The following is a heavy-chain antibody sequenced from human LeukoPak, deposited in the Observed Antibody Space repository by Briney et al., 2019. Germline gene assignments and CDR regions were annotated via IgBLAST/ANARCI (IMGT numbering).Heavy chain of an antibody. V-gene: IGHV4-61*08. D-gene: IGHD3-10*01. CDR1: GDSVSSRGYH. CDR3: ARYPEGSGRSDR. Sequence: PSETLSLTCTVSGDSVSSRGYHWSWLRQPPGKGLEWIGQIVNSGSANYNPSLKSRVTISLETSKNQFSLKVTSVTIADTAVYYCARYPEGSGRSDRWGQGTLVTVSS. J-gene: IGHJ5*02. CDR2: IVNSGSA.